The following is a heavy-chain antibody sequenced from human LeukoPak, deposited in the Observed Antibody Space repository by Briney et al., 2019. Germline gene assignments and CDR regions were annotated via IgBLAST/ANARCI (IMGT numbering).Heavy chain of an antibody. CDR3: ARDNHVWGSFDY. CDR1: GYTFTSYA. CDR2: INAGNGNT. D-gene: IGHD3-16*01. Sequence: RASVKASCKASGYTFTSYAMHWVRQAPGQRLEWMGWINAGNGNTKYSQKFQGRVTITRDTSASTAYMELSSLRSEDIAVYYCARDNHVWGSFDYWGQGTLVTVSS. V-gene: IGHV1-3*01. J-gene: IGHJ4*02.